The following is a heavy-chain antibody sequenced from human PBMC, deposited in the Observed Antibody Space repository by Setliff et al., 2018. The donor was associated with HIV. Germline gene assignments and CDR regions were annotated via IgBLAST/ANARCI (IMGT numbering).Heavy chain of an antibody. Sequence: GGSLRLSCAASGFSVSNYYMAWVRQAPGKGLEWVSVIYAGGTTKYADSVKGRFTFSRDDSKNTFFLQMNSLNTTDTGAYYCATYARTSYGLDDWGQGTEGTVPQ. CDR2: IYAGGTT. CDR3: ATYARTSYGLDD. CDR1: GFSVSNYY. V-gene: IGHV3-66*02. J-gene: IGHJ4*02. D-gene: IGHD3-10*02.